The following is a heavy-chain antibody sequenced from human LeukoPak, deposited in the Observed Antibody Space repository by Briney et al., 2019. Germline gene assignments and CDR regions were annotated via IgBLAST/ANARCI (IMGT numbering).Heavy chain of an antibody. J-gene: IGHJ5*02. CDR2: IVVGSGNT. V-gene: IGHV1-58*01. CDR3: AADLANSEPSLDLNWFDP. D-gene: IGHD1-14*01. Sequence: SVKVSCKASGFTFTSSAVQWVRQARGQRLEWIGWIVVGSGNTNYAQKFQERVTITRDMSTSTAYMELSSLRSEDTAVYYCAADLANSEPSLDLNWFDPWGQGTLVTVSS. CDR1: GFTFTSSA.